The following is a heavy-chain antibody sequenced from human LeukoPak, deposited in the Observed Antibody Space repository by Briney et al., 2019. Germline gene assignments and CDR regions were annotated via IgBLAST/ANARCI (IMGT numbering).Heavy chain of an antibody. Sequence: VASVKVSCKASGGTFSSYAISWVRQAPGQGLEWMGGIIPIFGTANYAQKFQGRVTITADESTSTAYMELSSLRSEDTAVYYCARPLGYCSSTSCYGYFDYWGQGTLVTVSS. D-gene: IGHD2-2*01. CDR1: GGTFSSYA. V-gene: IGHV1-69*13. CDR3: ARPLGYCSSTSCYGYFDY. CDR2: IIPIFGTA. J-gene: IGHJ4*02.